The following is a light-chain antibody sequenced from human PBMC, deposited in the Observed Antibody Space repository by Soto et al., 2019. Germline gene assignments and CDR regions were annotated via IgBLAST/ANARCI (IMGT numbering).Light chain of an antibody. V-gene: IGKV3D-15*01. J-gene: IGKJ1*01. CDR3: QQYNNWPTWT. Sequence: EIVMTQSPATLSVSTGERATLSCRASQSVSSNLAWYQQKPGQAPRLLIYDASNRATGIPARFSGSGSGTDFTLTISSLEPEDFAVYYCQQYNNWPTWTFGQGTKVDIK. CDR2: DAS. CDR1: QSVSSN.